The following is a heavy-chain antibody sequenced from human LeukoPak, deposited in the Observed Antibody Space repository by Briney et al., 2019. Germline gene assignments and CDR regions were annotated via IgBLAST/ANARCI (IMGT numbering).Heavy chain of an antibody. CDR3: ARPRGVVDAFDI. CDR2: IYYSGST. J-gene: IGHJ3*02. D-gene: IGHD3-3*01. CDR1: GGSISSYY. Sequence: SETLSLTCTVSGGSISSYYWSWIRQPPGKGLERIGYIYYSGSTNYNPSLKSRVTISVDTSKNQFSLKLSSVTAADTAVYYCARPRGVVDAFDIWGQGTMVTVSS. V-gene: IGHV4-59*01.